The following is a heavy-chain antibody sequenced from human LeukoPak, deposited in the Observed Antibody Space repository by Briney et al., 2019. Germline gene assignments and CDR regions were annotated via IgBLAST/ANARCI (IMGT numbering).Heavy chain of an antibody. V-gene: IGHV4-59*01. D-gene: IGHD3-22*01. CDR2: IYYSGST. CDR1: GGSISSYY. J-gene: IGHJ4*02. Sequence: PSETLSLTCTVSGGSISSYYWSWIRQPPGKGLEWIGYIYYSGSTNYNPSLKSRVTISVDTSKNQFSLKLSSVTAADTAVYYCARGNYYDSSGYPPCLDYWGQGTLVTVSS. CDR3: ARGNYYDSSGYPPCLDY.